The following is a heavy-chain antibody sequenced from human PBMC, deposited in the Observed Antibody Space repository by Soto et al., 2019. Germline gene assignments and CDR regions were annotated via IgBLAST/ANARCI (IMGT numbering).Heavy chain of an antibody. Sequence: SETLSLTCAVYGGSFSGYYWSWIRQPPGKGLEWIGEINHSGSTNYNPSLKSRVTISVDTSKNQFSLKLSSVTAADTAVYYCARGLRRNAYYYYMDVWGKGTTVTVSS. J-gene: IGHJ6*03. CDR3: ARGLRRNAYYYYMDV. CDR2: INHSGST. V-gene: IGHV4-34*01. CDR1: GGSFSGYY.